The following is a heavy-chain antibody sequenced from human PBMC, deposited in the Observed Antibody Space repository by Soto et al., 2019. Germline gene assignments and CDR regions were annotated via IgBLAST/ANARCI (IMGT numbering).Heavy chain of an antibody. CDR2: INHSGST. V-gene: IGHV4-34*01. CDR1: GGSFSVYY. J-gene: IGHJ6*02. D-gene: IGHD3-22*01. CDR3: ARGEGYYDSSGYWDYYYGMDV. Sequence: SETLSLTCAVYGGSFSVYYWSWIRQPPGKGLEWIGEINHSGSTNYNPSLKSRVTISVDTSKNQFSLKLSSVTAADTAVYYCARGEGYYDSSGYWDYYYGMDVWGQGTTVTVSS.